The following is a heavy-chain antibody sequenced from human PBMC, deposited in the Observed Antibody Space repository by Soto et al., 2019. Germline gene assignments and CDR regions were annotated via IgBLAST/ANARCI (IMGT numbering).Heavy chain of an antibody. CDR1: GYTFTSYG. J-gene: IGHJ3*02. V-gene: IGHV1-18*01. CDR2: ISAYNGNT. Sequence: ASVKVSCKASGYTFTSYGISWVRQAPGQGLEWMGWISAYNGNTNYAQKLQGRVTMTTDTSTSTAYMELRSLRSDDTAVYYCARWEGYCSGGSCPSPKNYDAFDIWGQGTMVTVSS. D-gene: IGHD2-15*01. CDR3: ARWEGYCSGGSCPSPKNYDAFDI.